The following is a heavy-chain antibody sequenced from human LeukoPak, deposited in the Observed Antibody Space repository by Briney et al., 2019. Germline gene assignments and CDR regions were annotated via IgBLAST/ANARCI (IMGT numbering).Heavy chain of an antibody. CDR2: IYYSGST. D-gene: IGHD5-18*01. V-gene: IGHV4-39*01. J-gene: IGHJ4*02. CDR1: GGSISSSSYY. CDR3: ARQRGEDTAMDLFDY. Sequence: SETLSLTCTVSGGSISSSSYYWGWIRQPPGKGLEWIGSIYYSGSTYYNPSLKSRVTISVDTSKNQFSLKLSSVTAADTAVYYRARQRGEDTAMDLFDYWGQGTLVTVSS.